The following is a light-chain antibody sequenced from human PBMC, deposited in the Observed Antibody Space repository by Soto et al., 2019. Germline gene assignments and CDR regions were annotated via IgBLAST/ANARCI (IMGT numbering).Light chain of an antibody. CDR2: LEGSGSY. CDR1: SGHSSYI. V-gene: IGLV4-60*02. Sequence: QPVLNQSSSASASLGSSVKLTFTLSSGHSSYIIAWHQQQPGKAPRYLMKLEGSGSYNKGSGVPDRFSGSSSGADRYLTISNLPFEDEADDYCETWDSNSHTVFGGGTKLTVL. CDR3: ETWDSNSHTV. J-gene: IGLJ3*02.